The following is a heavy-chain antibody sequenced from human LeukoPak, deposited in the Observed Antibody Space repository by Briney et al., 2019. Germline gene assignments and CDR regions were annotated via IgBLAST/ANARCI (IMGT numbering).Heavy chain of an antibody. D-gene: IGHD4-17*01. V-gene: IGHV3-30*18. CDR1: GFTFSSYG. CDR3: AKLGGDYGVDY. Sequence: GGSLRLSCAASGFTFSSYGMHWVRQAPGKGLEWVAVISYDGSNKYYADSVKGRFNISRDNSKNTLYLQMNSLRAEDTAVYYCAKLGGDYGVDYWGQGTLVTVSS. J-gene: IGHJ4*02. CDR2: ISYDGSNK.